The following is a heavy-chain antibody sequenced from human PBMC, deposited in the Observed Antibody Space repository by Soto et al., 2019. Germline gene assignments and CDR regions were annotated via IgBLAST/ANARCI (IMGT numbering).Heavy chain of an antibody. J-gene: IGHJ4*02. V-gene: IGHV4-59*01. CDR2: VYNSGSA. Sequence: KTSETLSLTCTVCGGSISSNYWTWIRQPPGTGLEWIGYVYNSGSANYNPSLKSRVTISEDTSKSQFSLKVNSMTAADTAVYYCARYRREAVAGYTLDNWGQGILVTVSS. CDR3: ARYRREAVAGYTLDN. CDR1: GGSISSNY. D-gene: IGHD6-13*01.